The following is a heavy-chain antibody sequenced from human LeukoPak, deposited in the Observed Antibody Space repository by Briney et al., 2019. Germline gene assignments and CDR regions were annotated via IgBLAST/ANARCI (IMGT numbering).Heavy chain of an antibody. D-gene: IGHD6-6*01. J-gene: IGHJ4*02. CDR1: GDSVSSNSPA. CDR3: ARSASRSSADFDY. V-gene: IGHV6-1*01. CDR2: TYYRSKWYN. Sequence: SQTLSLTCAISGDSVSSNSPAWHWIRQSPSRGLEWLGRTYYRSKWYNDYAVSVKSRITINPDTSKNQFSLQLNSVTPEDTAVYYCARSASRSSADFDYWGQGTLVTVSS.